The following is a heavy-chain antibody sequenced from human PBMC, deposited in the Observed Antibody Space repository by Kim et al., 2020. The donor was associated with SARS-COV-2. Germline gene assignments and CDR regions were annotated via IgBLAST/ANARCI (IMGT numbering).Heavy chain of an antibody. CDR2: INHSGST. D-gene: IGHD6-19*01. V-gene: IGHV4-34*01. CDR3: ARGRRQWLVRGPYYYYMDV. CDR1: GGSFSGYY. J-gene: IGHJ6*03. Sequence: SETLSLTCAVYGGSFSGYYWSWIRQPPGKGLEWIGEINHSGSTNYNPSLKSRVTISVDTSKNQISLKLSYVTAAETAVYYCARGRRQWLVRGPYYYYMDV.